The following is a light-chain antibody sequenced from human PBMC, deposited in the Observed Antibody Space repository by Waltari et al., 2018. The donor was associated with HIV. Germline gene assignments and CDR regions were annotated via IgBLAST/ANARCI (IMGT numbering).Light chain of an antibody. CDR3: QSYDSSLSGVA. J-gene: IGLJ2*01. Sequence: QSVLTQPPSVSGAQGQRVTISCTGSSSNIGAGYDMHWYQQLPIAAPKLLLYGNNNRPSGVPDRFSGSKSGTSASLVITGLQTEDEADYYCQSYDSSLSGVAFGGGTKLTVL. V-gene: IGLV1-40*01. CDR2: GNN. CDR1: SSNIGAGYD.